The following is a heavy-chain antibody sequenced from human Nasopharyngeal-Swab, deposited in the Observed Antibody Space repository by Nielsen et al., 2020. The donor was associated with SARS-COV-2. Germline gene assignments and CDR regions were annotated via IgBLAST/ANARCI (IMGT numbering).Heavy chain of an antibody. CDR2: IHPGDSDT. D-gene: IGHD5-12*01. CDR1: GYSFTNYW. J-gene: IGHJ3*02. Sequence: GESLKISCKGSGYSFTNYWIVWVRQMPGKGLEWMGIIHPGDSDTRYSPSFQGQVTISADKSITTAYLQWSSLKASDTAMYYCARPRGYSGSSDAFDIWGQGTMVTVSS. CDR3: ARPRGYSGSSDAFDI. V-gene: IGHV5-51*01.